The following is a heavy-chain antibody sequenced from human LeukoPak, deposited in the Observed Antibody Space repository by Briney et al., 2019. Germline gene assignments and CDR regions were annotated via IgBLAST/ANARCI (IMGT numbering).Heavy chain of an antibody. CDR1: GFPFSTYS. J-gene: IGHJ3*02. CDR2: ISSSSNL. Sequence: GGSLRLSCAASGFPFSTYSMHWVRQAPEKGLEWVSYISSSSNLHYADSVKGRFTISRDNAENSLYLQMNSLRDEDTAVYYCARGQGASVFDIWGQGTMVTVSS. CDR3: ARGQGASVFDI. D-gene: IGHD3-16*01. V-gene: IGHV3-48*02.